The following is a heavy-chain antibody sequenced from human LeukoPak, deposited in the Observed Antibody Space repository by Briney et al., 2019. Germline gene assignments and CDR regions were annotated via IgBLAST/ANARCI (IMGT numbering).Heavy chain of an antibody. V-gene: IGHV4-34*01. CDR3: ARGDYGPQMYYFDY. D-gene: IGHD4/OR15-4a*01. J-gene: IGHJ4*02. CDR2: INHSGST. Sequence: SETLSLTCAVYGGSFSGYYWSWLRQPPGKGLEWIGEINHSGSTNYNPSLKSRVTISVDTSKNQFSLKLSSVTAADTAVYYCARGDYGPQMYYFDYWGQGTLVTVSS. CDR1: GGSFSGYY.